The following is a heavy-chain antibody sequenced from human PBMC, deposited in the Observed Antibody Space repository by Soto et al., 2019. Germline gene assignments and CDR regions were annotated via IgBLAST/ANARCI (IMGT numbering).Heavy chain of an antibody. CDR2: INPNSGGT. Sequence: ASVKVSCKASGYTFTGYYMHWVRQAPGQGLEWMGWINPNSGGTNYAQKFQGRVTMTRETSISTAYMELSRLRSDDTAVYYCARERAYDILTGYYNKPFYYYYGMDVWGQGTTVTVSS. V-gene: IGHV1-2*02. J-gene: IGHJ6*02. CDR3: ARERAYDILTGYYNKPFYYYYGMDV. D-gene: IGHD3-9*01. CDR1: GYTFTGYY.